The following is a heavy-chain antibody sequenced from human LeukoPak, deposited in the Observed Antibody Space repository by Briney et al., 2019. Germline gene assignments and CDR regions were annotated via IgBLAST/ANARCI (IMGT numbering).Heavy chain of an antibody. CDR2: ISSNGGST. CDR3: ARVPFSSAWYDY. CDR1: GFIFSNYG. Sequence: PGGSLRLSCAASGFIFSNYGMHWVRQAPGRGLEFVSRISSNGGSTYYANSLKGRFTISRDNSKNTVYLQMASLRPEDMAVYYCARVPFSSAWYDYRGQGTLVTVSS. D-gene: IGHD6-19*01. J-gene: IGHJ4*02. V-gene: IGHV3-64*01.